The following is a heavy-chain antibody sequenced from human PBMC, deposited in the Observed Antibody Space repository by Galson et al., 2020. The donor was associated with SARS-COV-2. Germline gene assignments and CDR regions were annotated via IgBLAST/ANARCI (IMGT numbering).Heavy chain of an antibody. J-gene: IGHJ3*02. CDR2: IHYSATT. Sequence: KTSETLSLTCTVSGGSIPTSSGTCIRQPPGKGMEYIGSIHYSATTHYKPSLKSRFTISVDTSRNQLSLNLFSVTAADTAVYYCAAIKAGVASLDIWGQGTMVTVSS. CDR1: GGSIPTSS. CDR3: AAIKAGVASLDI. V-gene: IGHV4-59*01. D-gene: IGHD2-21*01.